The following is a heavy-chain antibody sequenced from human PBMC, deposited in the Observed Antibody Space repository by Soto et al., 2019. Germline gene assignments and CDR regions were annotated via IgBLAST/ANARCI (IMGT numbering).Heavy chain of an antibody. Sequence: EVQLLESGGGLVQPGGSLRLSCAASGFTLSIYAMTWVRQAPGKGLEWVASISEGGGRAFYADSGKGRFTISRDNSKNTLYLQMDSLRAEDTAVYYCSRGMEHRYYFDYWGQGTLVTVSS. CDR2: ISEGGGRA. V-gene: IGHV3-23*01. J-gene: IGHJ4*02. CDR3: SRGMEHRYYFDY. CDR1: GFTLSIYA. D-gene: IGHD1-1*01.